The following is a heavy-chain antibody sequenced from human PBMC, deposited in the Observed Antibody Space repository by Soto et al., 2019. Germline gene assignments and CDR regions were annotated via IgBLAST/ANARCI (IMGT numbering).Heavy chain of an antibody. CDR2: IYPDDSRT. CDR3: TRYIDYGGNSEDFDI. CDR1: EFIFNTYW. J-gene: IGHJ3*02. Sequence: PGESLKISCKGSEFIFNTYWIAWVRQMPGEGLKWMGIIYPDDSRTTYSPSFQGQVTISADKSINTAYLQWSSLKASDTAMYYCTRYIDYGGNSEDFDICGQGTRVTVSS. V-gene: IGHV5-51*01. D-gene: IGHD4-17*01.